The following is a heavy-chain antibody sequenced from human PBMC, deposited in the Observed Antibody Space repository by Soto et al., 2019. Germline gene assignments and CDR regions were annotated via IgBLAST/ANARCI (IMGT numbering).Heavy chain of an antibody. Sequence: QVQLQESGPGLVKPSETLSLTCTVSGASTTSYFWSWIRQPPGKGLEWIGYIHSGGNTRYSPSLKDRFTISLHTSSDQFSLKLSSVTAADTAVYYCAKTHDNGHFEYWGQGTLVTVSS. CDR1: GASTTSYF. V-gene: IGHV4-59*08. CDR2: IHSGGNT. D-gene: IGHD3-9*01. CDR3: AKTHDNGHFEY. J-gene: IGHJ4*02.